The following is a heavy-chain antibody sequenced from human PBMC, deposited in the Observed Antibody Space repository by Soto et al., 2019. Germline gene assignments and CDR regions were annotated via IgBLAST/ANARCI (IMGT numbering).Heavy chain of an antibody. J-gene: IGHJ4*02. D-gene: IGHD6-19*01. CDR3: ASPVTSSGWYPLHFDY. CDR1: GGTFGSYA. CDR2: IIPIFGTA. V-gene: IGHV1-69*13. Sequence: GASVKVSCKASGGTFGSYAISWVRQAPGQGLEWMGGIIPIFGTANYAQKFQGRVTITADESTSTAYMELSSLRSEDTAVYYCASPVTSSGWYPLHFDYWGQGTLVTVSS.